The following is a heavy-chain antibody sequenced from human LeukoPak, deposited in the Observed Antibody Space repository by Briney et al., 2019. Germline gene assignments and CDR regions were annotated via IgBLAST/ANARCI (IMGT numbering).Heavy chain of an antibody. Sequence: PGGSLRLSCAASGFTFSTFNMNWVRQAPGKGLEWVSSITSSGSHIYYEDSVKGRFTISRDNAKNSLYLQMNSLRAEDTAVYYCAREKSTGWGQGTLVTVSS. CDR3: AREKSTG. CDR2: ITSSGSHI. J-gene: IGHJ4*02. CDR1: GFTFSTFN. V-gene: IGHV3-21*04.